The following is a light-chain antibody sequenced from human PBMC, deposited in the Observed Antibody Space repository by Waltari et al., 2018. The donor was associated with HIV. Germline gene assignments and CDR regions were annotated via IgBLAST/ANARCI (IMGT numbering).Light chain of an antibody. CDR1: SGHTNHA. J-gene: IGLJ2*01. CDR3: QTWGDGIVV. Sequence: QLVLSQSPSASASLGASVRLTCTLTSGHTNHAIAWHQQQPDKGPRFLMKGNSDGSHYRGDGIPNRFSASLAGAGRYLTISSVQSEDEADYYCQTWGDGIVVFGGGTKLAVL. V-gene: IGLV4-69*01. CDR2: GNSDGSH.